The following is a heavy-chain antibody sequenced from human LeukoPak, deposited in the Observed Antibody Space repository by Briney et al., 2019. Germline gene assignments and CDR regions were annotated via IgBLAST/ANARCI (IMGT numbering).Heavy chain of an antibody. CDR1: GGSISSSSYY. Sequence: PSETLSLTCTVSGGSISSSSYYWGWIRQPPGKGLEWIGSIYYSGSTYYNPSLKSRVTISVDTSKNQFSLKLSSVTAADTAVYYCARQLWFGELSSWFDPWGQGTLVTVSS. D-gene: IGHD3-10*01. J-gene: IGHJ5*02. V-gene: IGHV4-39*01. CDR3: ARQLWFGELSSWFDP. CDR2: IYYSGST.